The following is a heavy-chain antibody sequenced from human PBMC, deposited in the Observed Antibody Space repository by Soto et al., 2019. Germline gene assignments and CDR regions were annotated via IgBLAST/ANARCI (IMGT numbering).Heavy chain of an antibody. J-gene: IGHJ6*02. CDR2: ISGSGGSI. CDR3: VKGYWKGDV. CDR1: GFTFSTYA. D-gene: IGHD1-1*01. Sequence: EVPRLESGGGLVQPGGSLRLSCAASGFTFSTYAMNWVRQAPGNGLEWFSAISGSGGSIHYADSLKGRFTISRDNSKNTLYLQMTSLRDEDTAVYHCVKGYWKGDVWGQGTTVTVSS. V-gene: IGHV3-23*01.